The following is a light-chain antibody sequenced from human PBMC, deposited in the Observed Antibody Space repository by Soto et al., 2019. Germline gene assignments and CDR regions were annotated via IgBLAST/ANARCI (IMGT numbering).Light chain of an antibody. CDR3: QQYGSSQFT. V-gene: IGKV3-20*01. CDR2: DTS. CDR1: QSVGSK. J-gene: IGKJ3*01. Sequence: EIVMTQSPATLSVSPGERATLSCRASQSVGSKLIWYQHRPGQAPRLLIFDTSRRATGVPDRFSGSGSGTDFTLTISRLEPDDFAVYYCQQYGSSQFTFGPGTKVNIK.